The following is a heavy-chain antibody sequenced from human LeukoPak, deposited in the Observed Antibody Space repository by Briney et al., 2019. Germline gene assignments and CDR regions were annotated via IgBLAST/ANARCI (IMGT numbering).Heavy chain of an antibody. CDR1: GGSFSGYY. J-gene: IGHJ6*02. Sequence: DPSETLSLTCAVYGGSFSGYYWSSIRQPPGKGLEWIGEINHSGSTNYNPPLKSRVTISVDTSKNQFSLKLSSVTAADTAVYYCARGRAGHSYGYHYYYGMDVWGQGTTVTVSS. CDR2: INHSGST. CDR3: ARGRAGHSYGYHYYYGMDV. D-gene: IGHD5-18*01. V-gene: IGHV4-34*01.